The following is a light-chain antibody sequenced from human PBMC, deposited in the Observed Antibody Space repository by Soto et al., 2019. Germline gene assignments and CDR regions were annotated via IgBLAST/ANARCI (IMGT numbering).Light chain of an antibody. Sequence: EIVLTQSPATLSVSPGERATLSCRASQSVSSNLAWYYQLPGQAPRLLIHGASNRATGIPDRFNGSGSGTDFTLTISRLEPEDSAVYYCQQYDTLPRTFGQGTKVDIK. V-gene: IGKV3D-15*01. J-gene: IGKJ1*01. CDR1: QSVSSN. CDR3: QQYDTLPRT. CDR2: GAS.